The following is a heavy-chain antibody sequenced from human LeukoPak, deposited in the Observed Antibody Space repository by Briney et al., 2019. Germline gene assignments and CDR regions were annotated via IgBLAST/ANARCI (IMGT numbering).Heavy chain of an antibody. CDR3: ARPPRNYYYDSSGTAFDI. CDR1: GGSFSGYY. Sequence: SETLSLTCAVYGGSFSGYYWSWIRQPPGKGLEWIGEINHSGSTNYNPSLKSRVTISVDTSKNQFPLKLSSVTAADAAVYYCARPPRNYYYDSSGTAFDIWGQGTMVTVSS. CDR2: INHSGST. V-gene: IGHV4-34*01. J-gene: IGHJ3*02. D-gene: IGHD3-22*01.